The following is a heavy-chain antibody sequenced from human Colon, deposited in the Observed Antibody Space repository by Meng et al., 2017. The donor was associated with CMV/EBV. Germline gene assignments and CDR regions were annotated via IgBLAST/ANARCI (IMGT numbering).Heavy chain of an antibody. V-gene: IGHV3-48*03. Sequence: GESLKISCAASGFNFRNYEMNWVRQAPGKGLEWISYISGTTNTVYYADSVKGRFTISRDNSKNTLYLQMDSLRAEDTAVYYCARAGPIGGRILAYYYYGLDVWGRGTTVTVSS. CDR2: ISGTTNTV. J-gene: IGHJ6*02. CDR1: GFNFRNYE. CDR3: ARAGPIGGRILAYYYYGLDV. D-gene: IGHD1-14*01.